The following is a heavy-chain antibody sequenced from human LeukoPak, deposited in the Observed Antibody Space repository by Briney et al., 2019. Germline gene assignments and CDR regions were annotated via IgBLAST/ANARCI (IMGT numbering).Heavy chain of an antibody. CDR3: ARSVRAASGAFDI. J-gene: IGHJ3*02. CDR1: GYTFTGYY. Sequence: ASVKVSCKASGYTFTGYYMHWVRQAPGQGLEGMGWINPNSGGTNYAQKFQGRVTMTRDTSISTAYMELSRLRSDDTAVYYCARSVRAASGAFDIWGQGTMVTVSS. D-gene: IGHD6-25*01. CDR2: INPNSGGT. V-gene: IGHV1-2*02.